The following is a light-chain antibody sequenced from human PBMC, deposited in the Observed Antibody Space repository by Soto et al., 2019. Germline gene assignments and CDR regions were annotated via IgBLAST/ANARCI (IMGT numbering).Light chain of an antibody. V-gene: IGKV3D-15*01. CDR3: QQYNNWPVT. J-gene: IGKJ4*01. CDR1: QGVGSN. CDR2: GAS. Sequence: EIVMTQSPATLSVSPGERATLSCRASQGVGSNLAWYQQKPGQTPRLLIHGASTRATGIAARFSGSGSGTEFTLTISGLQSEDFATYYCQQYNNWPVTFGGGTKVDIK.